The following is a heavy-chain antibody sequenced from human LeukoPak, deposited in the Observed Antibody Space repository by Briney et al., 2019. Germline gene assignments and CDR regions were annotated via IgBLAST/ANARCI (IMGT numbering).Heavy chain of an antibody. CDR3: ARRATVVGPAPFDH. CDR2: ISPGGDTT. J-gene: IGHJ4*02. V-gene: IGHV3-23*01. D-gene: IGHD4-23*01. Sequence: GGSLRLSCAASGFSFTIYAMSWVRQAPGKGLEWVSAISPGGDTTYYLDSVKGRFTISRDNSKNTLYLQMNSLRAEGTAVYYCARRATVVGPAPFDHWGQGTLVTVSS. CDR1: GFSFTIYA.